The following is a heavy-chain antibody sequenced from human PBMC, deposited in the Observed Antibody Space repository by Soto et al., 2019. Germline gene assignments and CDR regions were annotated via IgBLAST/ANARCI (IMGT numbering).Heavy chain of an antibody. CDR3: ARVGRGLYDSSARFRFWVLAY. J-gene: IGHJ4*02. V-gene: IGHV4-31*03. Sequence: QVQLQESGPGLVKPSQTLSLTCTVSGGSISSGGYYWSWIRQHPGKGLEWIGYIDYSGSTYYNPSLKSRVTISVDTSKNQFSMKLSSVTAADTAVYYCARVGRGLYDSSARFRFWVLAYWGQGTLVTVSS. D-gene: IGHD3-22*01. CDR1: GGSISSGGYY. CDR2: IDYSGST.